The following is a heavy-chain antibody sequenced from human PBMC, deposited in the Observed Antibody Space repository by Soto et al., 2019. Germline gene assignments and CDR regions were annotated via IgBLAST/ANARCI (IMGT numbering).Heavy chain of an antibody. D-gene: IGHD5-12*01. Sequence: ASVKVSCKASGYTFTSYGISWVRQAPGQGLEWMGWISAYNGNTNYAQKLQGRVTMTTDKSTSTAYMELRSLRSEDTAVYYCARDKHPDALYSGYDYDYWGQGTLVTVSS. V-gene: IGHV1-18*01. CDR2: ISAYNGNT. CDR3: ARDKHPDALYSGYDYDY. CDR1: GYTFTSYG. J-gene: IGHJ4*02.